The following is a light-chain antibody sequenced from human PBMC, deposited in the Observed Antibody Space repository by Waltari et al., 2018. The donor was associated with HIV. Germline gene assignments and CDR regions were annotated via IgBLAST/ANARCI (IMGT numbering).Light chain of an antibody. CDR3: QSADSSGTHYV. J-gene: IGLJ1*01. CDR2: KDS. CDR1: ALPEQY. V-gene: IGLV3-25*03. Sequence: SYELTQPPSVSVSPGQTARITCAGDALPEQYASWYQQKPGQAPVVMIYKDSERPSGIPERFSGSSSGTTVTLTISGVQAEDEADYYCQSADSSGTHYVFGTGTKVTVL.